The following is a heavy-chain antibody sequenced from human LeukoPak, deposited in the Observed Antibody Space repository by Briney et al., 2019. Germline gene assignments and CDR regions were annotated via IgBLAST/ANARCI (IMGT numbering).Heavy chain of an antibody. J-gene: IGHJ6*02. CDR1: GSSFSSYG. CDR2: ISYDGTNK. CDR3: AKGRATGDPDYYGMDV. Sequence: GGPLRLPCAALGSSFSSYGMHWVRQAPGKGLEWVAVISYDGTNKYYAASVKGRFTISRDNSKNTLYLQMNSLRAEDTAMYYCAKGRATGDPDYYGMDVWGQGTTVSVSS. D-gene: IGHD7-27*01. V-gene: IGHV3-30*18.